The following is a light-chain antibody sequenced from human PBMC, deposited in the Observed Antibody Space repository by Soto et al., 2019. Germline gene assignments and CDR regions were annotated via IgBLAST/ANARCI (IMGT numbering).Light chain of an antibody. CDR1: QDISNY. CDR3: QQYDTLRVT. V-gene: IGKV1-33*01. CDR2: AAS. J-gene: IGKJ3*01. Sequence: DIQMTQSPSSLSASVGDRVTITCQASQDISNYLDWYQQKPGKAPKLLIYAASTLETGVPSRFSGSGSGTDFTFTISSLQPEDIATYYCQQYDTLRVTFGPGTKVDIK.